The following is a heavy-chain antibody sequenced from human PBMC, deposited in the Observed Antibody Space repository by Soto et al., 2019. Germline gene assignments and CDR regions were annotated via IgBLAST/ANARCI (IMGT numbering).Heavy chain of an antibody. CDR1: GFTFSSYS. CDR3: ARDPGGYCSGGSCSPGLDY. CDR2: ISSSSSYI. V-gene: IGHV3-21*01. J-gene: IGHJ4*02. D-gene: IGHD2-15*01. Sequence: GGSLRLSCAASGFTFSSYSMNWVRQAPGKGLEWVSSISSSSSYIYYADSVKGRFTISRDNAKNSLYLQMNSLRAEDTAVYYCARDPGGYCSGGSCSPGLDYWGQGTLVTVSS.